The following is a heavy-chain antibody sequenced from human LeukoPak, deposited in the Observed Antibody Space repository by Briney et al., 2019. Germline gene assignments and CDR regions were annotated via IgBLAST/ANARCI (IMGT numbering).Heavy chain of an antibody. J-gene: IGHJ4*02. CDR2: INPNSGGT. CDR1: GYTFTGYY. D-gene: IGHD4-4*01. Sequence: GASVKVSCKASGYTFTGYYMHRVRQAPGQGLEWMGWINPNSGGTNYAQKFQGRVALTRDTSITTAYMELSSLRSDDTAVYYCASAGLQHLYLFDYWGQGTLVTVSS. CDR3: ASAGLQHLYLFDY. V-gene: IGHV1-2*02.